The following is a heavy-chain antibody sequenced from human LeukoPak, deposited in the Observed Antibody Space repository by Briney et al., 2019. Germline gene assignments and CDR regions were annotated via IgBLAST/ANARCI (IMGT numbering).Heavy chain of an antibody. J-gene: IGHJ5*02. D-gene: IGHD2-15*01. CDR3: VGCSGGTCTGNWLDP. V-gene: IGHV3-23*01. CDR1: GFTFSTYS. Sequence: GESLKISCAASGFTFSTYSMSWVRQAPGKGLEWVSGISGSAGDTFYAGSVKGRFTISRDNSKNTLYLQMNSLRVEDTAVYHCVGCSGGTCTGNWLDPWGQGTLVTVSS. CDR2: ISGSAGDT.